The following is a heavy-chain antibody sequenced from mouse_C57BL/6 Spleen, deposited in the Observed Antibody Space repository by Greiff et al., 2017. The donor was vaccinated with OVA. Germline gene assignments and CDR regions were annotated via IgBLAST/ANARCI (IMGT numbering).Heavy chain of an antibody. CDR3: ARLWREAMDY. CDR1: GYTFTSYW. V-gene: IGHV1-61*01. CDR2: IYPSDSET. Sequence: QVQLQQPGAELVRPGSSVKLSCKASGYTFTSYWMAWVKQRPGQGLEWIGNIYPSDSETHYNQKFKDKATLTVDKSSSTAYMQLSSLTSEDSAVYYCARLWREAMDYWGQGTSVTVSS. J-gene: IGHJ4*01.